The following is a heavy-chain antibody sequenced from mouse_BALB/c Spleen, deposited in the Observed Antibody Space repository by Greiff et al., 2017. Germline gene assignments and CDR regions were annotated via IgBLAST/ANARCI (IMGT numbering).Heavy chain of an antibody. CDR3: ARGIIYDGYYYAMDY. D-gene: IGHD2-3*01. J-gene: IGHJ4*01. V-gene: IGHV1-69*02. CDR1: GYTFTSYW. CDR2: IDPSDSET. Sequence: VQLQQPGAELVKPGAPVKLSCKASGYTFTSYWMNWVKQRPGRGLEWIGRIDPSDSETHYNQKFKDKATLTVDKSSSTAYIQLSSLTSEDSAVYYCARGIIYDGYYYAMDYWGQGTSVTVSS.